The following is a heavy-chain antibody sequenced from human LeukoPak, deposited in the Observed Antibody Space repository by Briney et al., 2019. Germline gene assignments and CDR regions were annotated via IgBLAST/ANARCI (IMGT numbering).Heavy chain of an antibody. Sequence: GGSLRLSCAASGFTFSSYGMHWVRQAPGKGLEWVAVIWYDGSNKYYADPVKGRFTISRDNSKNTLYLQMNSLRAEDTAVYYCARDVYYYGSGIDYWGQGTLVTVSS. D-gene: IGHD3-10*01. CDR3: ARDVYYYGSGIDY. CDR1: GFTFSSYG. J-gene: IGHJ4*02. CDR2: IWYDGSNK. V-gene: IGHV3-33*01.